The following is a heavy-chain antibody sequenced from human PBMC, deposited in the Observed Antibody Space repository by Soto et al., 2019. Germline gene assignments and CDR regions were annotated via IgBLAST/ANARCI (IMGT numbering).Heavy chain of an antibody. V-gene: IGHV1-3*01. CDR2: INGGNGNT. CDR1: GYTFTSYA. D-gene: IGHD1-26*01. J-gene: IGHJ4*02. CDR3: ARDPYSGSHSHYFDY. Sequence: GASVKVSCKASGYTFTSYAMHWVRQAPGQRLEWMGWINGGNGNTEYSQKFQGRVTITRDTSASTAYMELSSLRSEDTAVYYCARDPYSGSHSHYFDYWGQGTLVTVSS.